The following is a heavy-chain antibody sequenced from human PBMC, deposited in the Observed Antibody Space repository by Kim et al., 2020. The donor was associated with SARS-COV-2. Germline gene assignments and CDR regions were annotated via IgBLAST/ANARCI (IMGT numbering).Heavy chain of an antibody. J-gene: IGHJ6*02. D-gene: IGHD6-6*01. CDR1: GFTFSSYW. CDR3: ARVGYGAARLVRYYYYGMDV. Sequence: GGSLRLSCAASGFTFSSYWMSWVRQAPGKGLEWVANIKQDGSEKYYVDSVKGRFTISRDNAKNSLYLQMNSLRAEDTAVYYCARVGYGAARLVRYYYYGMDVWGQGTTVTVSS. CDR2: IKQDGSEK. V-gene: IGHV3-7*01.